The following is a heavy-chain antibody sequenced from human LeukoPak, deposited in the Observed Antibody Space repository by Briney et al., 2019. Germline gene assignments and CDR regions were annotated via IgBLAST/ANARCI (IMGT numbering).Heavy chain of an antibody. V-gene: IGHV3-53*01. Sequence: PGGSLRLSCVASGFTASNNYMSWVRQAPGKGLEWVSVIYSGGSTYYADSVKGRFTISRDNAKNSLYLQMNSLRAEDTAVYYCARDQGVVVTHSDAFDIWGQGTMVTVSS. J-gene: IGHJ3*02. CDR1: GFTASNNY. CDR3: ARDQGVVVTHSDAFDI. D-gene: IGHD3-22*01. CDR2: IYSGGST.